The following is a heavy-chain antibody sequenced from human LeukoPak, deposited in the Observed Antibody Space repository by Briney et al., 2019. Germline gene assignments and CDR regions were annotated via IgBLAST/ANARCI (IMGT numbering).Heavy chain of an antibody. CDR3: ARRTATGRFDP. Sequence: SETLSLTCTVSGGSISSVDYYWSWIRQPPGKGLEWIGYIYYSGSTYYNPSLKSRVTISVDTSKNQFSLNLGSVTAADTAVYYCARRTATGRFDPWGQGTLVTVSS. V-gene: IGHV4-30-4*01. CDR1: GGSISSVDYY. CDR2: IYYSGST. D-gene: IGHD1-1*01. J-gene: IGHJ5*02.